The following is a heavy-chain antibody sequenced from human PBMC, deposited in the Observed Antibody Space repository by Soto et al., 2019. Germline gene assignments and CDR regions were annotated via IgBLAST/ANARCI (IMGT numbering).Heavy chain of an antibody. CDR1: GGTFSSYA. CDR3: ARRSGSIVGDTGAFGI. V-gene: IGHV1-69*13. Sequence: GASVKVSCKASGGTFSSYAISWVRQAPGQGLEWMGGIIPIFGTANYAQKFQGRVTITADESTSTAYMELSSLRSEDTAVYYCARRSGSIVGDTGAFGIWGQGTMVTVSS. CDR2: IIPIFGTA. D-gene: IGHD1-26*01. J-gene: IGHJ3*02.